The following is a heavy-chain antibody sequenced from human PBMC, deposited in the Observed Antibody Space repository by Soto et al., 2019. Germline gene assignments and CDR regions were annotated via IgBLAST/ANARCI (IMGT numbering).Heavy chain of an antibody. Sequence: SETLSLTCTVSGGSISSSGYYWGWIRQPPGKGLEWIGTTFYSGSTYFNPSFKSRVTVSVDTSKNQFSLKLSSVTAADTAVYYCARHYGSFDPWGQGTLVTVSS. CDR2: TFYSGST. CDR1: GGSISSSGYY. J-gene: IGHJ5*02. CDR3: ARHYGSFDP. D-gene: IGHD3-10*01. V-gene: IGHV4-39*01.